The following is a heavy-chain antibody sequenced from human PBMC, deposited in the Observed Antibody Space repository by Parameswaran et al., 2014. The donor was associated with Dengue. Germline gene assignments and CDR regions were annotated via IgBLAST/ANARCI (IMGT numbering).Heavy chain of an antibody. J-gene: IGHJ6*02. D-gene: IGHD4-17*01. CDR2: IDHSGST. CDR3: ARDPMTTVTTDYYYGMDV. Sequence: RWIRQPPGKGLEWIGEIDHSGSTKYNPSLKSRVTISVDTSKNQFSLKLSSVTAADTAVYYCARDPMTTVTTDYYYGMDVWGQGTTVTVSS. V-gene: IGHV4-34*09.